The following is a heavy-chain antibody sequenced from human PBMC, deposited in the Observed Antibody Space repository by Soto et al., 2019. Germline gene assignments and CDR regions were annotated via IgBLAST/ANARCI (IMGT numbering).Heavy chain of an antibody. CDR2: ISSTSSFI. CDR1: GFTFSTYN. V-gene: IGHV3-21*01. J-gene: IGHJ4*02. Sequence: EVQLVESGGGLVKPGGSLRVSCAASGFTFSTYNMNWVRQAPGKGLEWVSSISSTSSFIYYADSVKGRFTISRDNAKNSRSLHMNSLRAEDTAVYYCARALRYCSGGICYPPPYYFDYWGQGTLVTVSS. CDR3: ARALRYCSGGICYPPPYYFDY. D-gene: IGHD2-15*01.